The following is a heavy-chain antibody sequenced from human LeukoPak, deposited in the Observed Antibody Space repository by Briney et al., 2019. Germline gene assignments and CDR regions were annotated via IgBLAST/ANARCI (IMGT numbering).Heavy chain of an antibody. V-gene: IGHV3-21*01. D-gene: IGHD4-17*01. CDR1: GFTFSSYW. CDR2: ISSSSSYI. J-gene: IGHJ4*02. Sequence: GGSLRLSCAASGFTFSSYWMHWVRQAPGKGLVWVSSISSSSSYIYYADSVKGRFTISRDNAKNSLYLQMNSLRAEDTAVYYCARVLSTGRTSNDYWGQGTLVTVSS. CDR3: ARVLSTGRTSNDY.